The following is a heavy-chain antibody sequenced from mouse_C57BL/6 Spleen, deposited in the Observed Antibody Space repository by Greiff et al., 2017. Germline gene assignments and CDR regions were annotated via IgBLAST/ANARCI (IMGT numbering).Heavy chain of an antibody. CDR3: ARSSYGYFAY. Sequence: VMLVESGGGLVQPGGSLSLSCAASGFTFTDYYMSWVRQPPGKALEWLGFIRNKANGYTTEYSASVKGRFTISRDNSQSILYLQMNALRAEDSATYYCARSSYGYFAYWGQGTLVTVSA. V-gene: IGHV7-3*01. CDR2: IRNKANGYTT. J-gene: IGHJ3*01. D-gene: IGHD2-2*01. CDR1: GFTFTDYY.